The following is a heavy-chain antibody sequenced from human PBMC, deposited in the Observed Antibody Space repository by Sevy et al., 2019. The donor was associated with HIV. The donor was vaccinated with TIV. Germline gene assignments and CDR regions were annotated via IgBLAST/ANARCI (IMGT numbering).Heavy chain of an antibody. J-gene: IGHJ4*02. CDR3: VRAIQLAASY. CDR1: AINIRDYW. D-gene: IGHD2-15*01. CDR2: INPDGSKI. Sequence: GGSLRLSCEASAINIRDYWMNWVRQAPGKGLEWVANINPDGSKIYYAAPVKGRFTISRDSAKNSVFLQMTSLSAEDTAVYYCVRAIQLAASYWGQGMLVNVSS. V-gene: IGHV3-7*02.